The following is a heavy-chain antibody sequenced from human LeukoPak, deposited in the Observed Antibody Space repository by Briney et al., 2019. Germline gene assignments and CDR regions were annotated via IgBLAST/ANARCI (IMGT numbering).Heavy chain of an antibody. J-gene: IGHJ6*03. CDR2: IIPIFGTA. V-gene: IGHV1-69*05. Sequence: GASVKVSCKASGATFTSYAISWVRQAPGQGLEWMGGIIPIFGTANYAQKFQGRVTITTDESTSTAYMELSSLRSEDTAVYYCARGGAAAGRGTYYYYYMDVWGKGTTVTVSS. CDR3: ARGGAAAGRGTYYYYYMDV. D-gene: IGHD6-13*01. CDR1: GATFTSYA.